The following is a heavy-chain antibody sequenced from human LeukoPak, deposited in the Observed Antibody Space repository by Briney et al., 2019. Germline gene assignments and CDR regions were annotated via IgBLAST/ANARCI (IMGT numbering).Heavy chain of an antibody. J-gene: IGHJ6*02. CDR1: GFTFSSYS. V-gene: IGHV3-48*01. CDR3: ARDQVAQWLTYYHSLSAGGNGYYGMDV. Sequence: PGGSLRLSCAASGFTFSSYSMNWVRRAPGKGLEWVSYISSSSSTIYYADSVKGRFTISRDNSKNTLYLQMNSLRAEDTAVYYCARDQVAQWLTYYHSLSAGGNGYYGMDVWGQGTTVTVSS. D-gene: IGHD6-19*01. CDR2: ISSSSSTI.